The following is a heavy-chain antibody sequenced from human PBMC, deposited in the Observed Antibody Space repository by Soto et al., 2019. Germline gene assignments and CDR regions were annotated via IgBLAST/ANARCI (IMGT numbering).Heavy chain of an antibody. V-gene: IGHV3-23*01. CDR2: ISGSGGST. J-gene: IGHJ6*04. CDR1: GLTFSSYA. Sequence: EVQLLESGGGLVQPGGSLRLSCAASGLTFSSYAMSWVRQAPGKGLEWVSAISGSGGSTYYADSVKGRFTISRDNSKNTLYLQMNSLRAEDTAVYYCAKDGVVGRIARPIGIRDVWGKGTTVTVSS. CDR3: AKDGVVGRIARPIGIRDV. D-gene: IGHD3-16*02.